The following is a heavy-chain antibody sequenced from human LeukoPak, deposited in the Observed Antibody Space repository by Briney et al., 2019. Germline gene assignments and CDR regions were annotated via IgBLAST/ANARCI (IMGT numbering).Heavy chain of an antibody. V-gene: IGHV3-21*01. CDR1: GFTFSSYG. CDR2: ISSSSSYI. CDR3: ARAPYDSSGYYAG. Sequence: GGSLRLSCAASGFTFSSYGMHWVRQAPGKGLEWVSSISSSSSYIYYADSVKGRFTISRDNAKNSLYLQMNSLRAEDTAVYYCARAPYDSSGYYAGWGQGTLVTVSS. D-gene: IGHD3-22*01. J-gene: IGHJ4*02.